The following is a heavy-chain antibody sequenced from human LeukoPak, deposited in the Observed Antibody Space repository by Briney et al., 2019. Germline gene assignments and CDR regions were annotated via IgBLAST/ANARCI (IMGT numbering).Heavy chain of an antibody. J-gene: IGHJ6*02. V-gene: IGHV1-69*06. CDR2: IIPIFGTA. D-gene: IGHD6-19*01. Sequence: GASVKVSCKASGGTFSSYAISWVRQAPGQGLEWMGGIIPIFGTANYAQKFQGRVTITADKSTSTAYMELSSLRSDDTAVYYCAITLPWGYSSGWAVGTYYYYGMDVWGQGSTVTVSS. CDR1: GGTFSSYA. CDR3: AITLPWGYSSGWAVGTYYYYGMDV.